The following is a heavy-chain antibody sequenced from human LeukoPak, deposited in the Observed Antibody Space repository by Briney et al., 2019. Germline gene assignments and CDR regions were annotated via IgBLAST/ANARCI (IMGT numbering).Heavy chain of an antibody. CDR2: IYYSGST. V-gene: IGHV4-59*01. CDR1: GGSISSYY. Sequence: SETLSLTCTVSGGSISSYYWSWIRQPPGKGLEWIGYIYYSGSTNYNPSLKSRVTISVDTSKNQFSLKLSSVTAADTAVYYCARHGRGGGYCSGGSCYLFDYWGQGTLVTVSS. J-gene: IGHJ4*02. D-gene: IGHD2-15*01. CDR3: ARHGRGGGYCSGGSCYLFDY.